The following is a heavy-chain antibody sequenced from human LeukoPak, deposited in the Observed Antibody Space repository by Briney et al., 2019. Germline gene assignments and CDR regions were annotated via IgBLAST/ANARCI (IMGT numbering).Heavy chain of an antibody. Sequence: SETLSLTCTVSGGSISSYYWSWIRQPPGKGLEWIGYVYYSGSTNYNPSLKSRVTISVDTSKNQFSLKLSSVTAADTAVYYCARVEGSGWPMGGPYYFDYWGQGTLVTVSS. V-gene: IGHV4-59*01. CDR1: GGSISSYY. D-gene: IGHD6-19*01. J-gene: IGHJ4*02. CDR3: ARVEGSGWPMGGPYYFDY. CDR2: VYYSGST.